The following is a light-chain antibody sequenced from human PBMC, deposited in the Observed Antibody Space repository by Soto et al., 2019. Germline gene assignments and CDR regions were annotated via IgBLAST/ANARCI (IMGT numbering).Light chain of an antibody. CDR3: CSYADTSTFWVV. Sequence: QSALTQPASVSGSPGQSITISCSGTSSDFGGYNVVSWYQQHPGKAPKLIIYEGTKRPSGVSNRLSGSKSGNAASLTISGLQTEDEADYYCCSYADTSTFWVVFGGGTKVTVL. CDR1: SSDFGGYNV. CDR2: EGT. J-gene: IGLJ3*02. V-gene: IGLV2-23*03.